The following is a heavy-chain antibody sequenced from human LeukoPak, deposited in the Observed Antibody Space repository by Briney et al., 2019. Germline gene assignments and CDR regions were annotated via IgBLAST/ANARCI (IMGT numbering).Heavy chain of an antibody. CDR3: ARDDSMIFGVVITRFDY. CDR2: IYHSGST. J-gene: IGHJ4*02. CDR1: GYSISSGYY. Sequence: SETLSLTCTVAGYSISSGYYWGWIRQPPGKGLEWIGSIYHSGSTYYNPSLKSRVTISVDTSKNQFSLKLSSVTAADTAVYYCARDDSMIFGVVITRFDYWGQGTLVTVSS. D-gene: IGHD3/OR15-3a*01. V-gene: IGHV4-38-2*02.